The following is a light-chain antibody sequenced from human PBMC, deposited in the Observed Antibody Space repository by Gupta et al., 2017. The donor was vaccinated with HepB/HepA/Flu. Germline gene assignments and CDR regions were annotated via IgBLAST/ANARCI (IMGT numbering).Light chain of an antibody. Sequence: EFVLTQSPDTLSLSPGERATLSCRASQSVNDYLAWYQQKPGQAPRLLIYGASSRATGIPDRFSGSRSGTDFTLTISRLKPEDFAVYYCLQDGSSPVTFGQGTRMEI. J-gene: IGKJ5*01. V-gene: IGKV3-20*01. CDR3: LQDGSSPVT. CDR2: GAS. CDR1: QSVNDY.